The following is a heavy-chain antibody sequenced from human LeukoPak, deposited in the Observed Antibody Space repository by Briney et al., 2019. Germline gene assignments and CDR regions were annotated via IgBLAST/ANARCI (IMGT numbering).Heavy chain of an antibody. Sequence: SETLSLTCTDSGGSISSYYWSWLRQPPGKGLEWIGYIYYSGSTNYNPSLKSRVTISVDTSKNQFSLKLSSVTAADTAVYYCAGVPDYWGQGTLVTVSS. CDR3: AGVPDY. CDR1: GGSISSYY. J-gene: IGHJ4*02. V-gene: IGHV4-59*01. CDR2: IYYSGST.